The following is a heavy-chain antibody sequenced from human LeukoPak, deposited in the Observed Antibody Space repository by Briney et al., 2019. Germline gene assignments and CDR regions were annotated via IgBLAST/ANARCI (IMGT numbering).Heavy chain of an antibody. CDR1: GFTFSSYW. D-gene: IGHD6-19*01. CDR3: ASHSRGWYFFDY. CDR2: IKEDGSEK. J-gene: IGHJ4*02. Sequence: GGSLRLSCAASGFTFSSYWMSWVRQAPGKGLEWVANIKEDGSEKYYVDSVKGRFNISRDNAKSSLHLQVNSLRAEDTAVYYCASHSRGWYFFDYWGQGTLVTVSS. V-gene: IGHV3-7*05.